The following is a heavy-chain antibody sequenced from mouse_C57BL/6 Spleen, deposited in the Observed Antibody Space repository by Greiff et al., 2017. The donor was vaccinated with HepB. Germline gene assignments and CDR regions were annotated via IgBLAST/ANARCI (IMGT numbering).Heavy chain of an antibody. CDR2: ISSGSSTI. Sequence: EVQRVESGGGLVKPGGSLKLSCAASGFTFSDYEMHWVRQAPEKGLEWVAYISSGSSTIYYADTVKGRFTISRDTAKNTLFLQMTSLRSEDTAMYYFARSGIYYYGRSYDFDYWGQGTTLTVSS. J-gene: IGHJ2*01. CDR3: ARSGIYYYGRSYDFDY. V-gene: IGHV5-17*01. CDR1: GFTFSDYE. D-gene: IGHD1-1*01.